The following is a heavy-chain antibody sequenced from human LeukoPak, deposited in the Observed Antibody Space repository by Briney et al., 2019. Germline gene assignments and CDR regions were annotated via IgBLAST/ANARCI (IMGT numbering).Heavy chain of an antibody. V-gene: IGHV4-59*01. Sequence: KPSETLSLTCTVSGGSISSYYWSWIRQPPGKGLEWIGYIYYSGSTNYNPSLKSRVTISVDTSKNQFSLKLSSVTAADTAVYYCAREGYSSSSSWFDPWGQGTLVTVSS. D-gene: IGHD6-6*01. J-gene: IGHJ5*02. CDR2: IYYSGST. CDR3: AREGYSSSSSWFDP. CDR1: GGSISSYY.